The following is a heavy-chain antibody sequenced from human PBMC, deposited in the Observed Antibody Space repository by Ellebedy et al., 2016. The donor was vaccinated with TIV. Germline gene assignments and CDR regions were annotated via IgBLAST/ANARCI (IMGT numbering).Heavy chain of an antibody. CDR1: SGSINSTNYY. J-gene: IGHJ4*02. V-gene: IGHV4-39*01. CDR3: VRHPTLGTLDY. Sequence: MPSETLSLTCTVSSGSINSTNYYWAWIRQPPGKGLEWVGNVYFIGSTNYNPSLKSRVTISVDTSKNQFSLKLTSVTAADTAVYYCVRHPTLGTLDYWGQGAQVTVSS. D-gene: IGHD3-16*01. CDR2: VYFIGST.